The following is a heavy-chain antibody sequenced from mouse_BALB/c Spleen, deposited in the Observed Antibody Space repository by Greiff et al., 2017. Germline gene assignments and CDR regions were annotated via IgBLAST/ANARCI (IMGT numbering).Heavy chain of an antibody. CDR2: ISDGGSYT. CDR1: GFTFSDYY. CDR3: ARDHGSSPYYAMDY. V-gene: IGHV5-4*02. D-gene: IGHD1-1*01. Sequence: EVQRVESGGGLVKPGGSLKLSCAASGFTFSDYYMYWVRQTPEKRLEWVATISDGGSYTYYPDSVKGRFTISRDNAKNNLYLQMSSLKSEDTAMYYCARDHGSSPYYAMDYWGQGTSVTVSS. J-gene: IGHJ4*01.